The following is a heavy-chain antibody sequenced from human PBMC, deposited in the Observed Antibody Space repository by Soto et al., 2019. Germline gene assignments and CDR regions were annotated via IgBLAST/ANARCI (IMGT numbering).Heavy chain of an antibody. V-gene: IGHV1-69*01. CDR2: IIPLFVTP. Sequence: QVQLVQSGAEVKKPGSSVKVSCKASGGIFSTYAISWLRQAPGQGLEWMGCIIPLFVTPNYAQRFQCRVTITADESTSTAYMELSRLRSEDTAVYYCARDRDDYGSGNYYNRIDFWGQGTLVTVSS. D-gene: IGHD3-10*01. CDR3: ARDRDDYGSGNYYNRIDF. CDR1: GGIFSTYA. J-gene: IGHJ4*02.